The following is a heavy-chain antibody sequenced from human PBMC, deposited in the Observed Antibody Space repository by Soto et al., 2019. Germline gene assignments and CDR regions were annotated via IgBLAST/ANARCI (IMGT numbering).Heavy chain of an antibody. J-gene: IGHJ3*02. D-gene: IGHD2-2*01. V-gene: IGHV4-59*08. CDR1: GGSISSYY. Sequence: QVQLQESGPGLVKPSETLSLTCTVSGGSISSYYWSWIRQPPGKGLEWIGYIYYSGSTNYNPSLKSRVTRSVDTSKNQFSLKLSSVTAADTAVYYCARGRPAATDAFDIWGQGTMVTVSS. CDR2: IYYSGST. CDR3: ARGRPAATDAFDI.